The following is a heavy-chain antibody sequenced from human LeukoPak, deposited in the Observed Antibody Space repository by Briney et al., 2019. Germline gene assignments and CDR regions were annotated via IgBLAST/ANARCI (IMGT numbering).Heavy chain of an antibody. CDR2: ISVTSSHI. CDR1: GFTFDDYG. V-gene: IGHV3-21*01. J-gene: IGHJ3*02. CDR3: ARGDDVAQRNDALDI. Sequence: GGSLRLSCAASGFTFDDYGMSWVRQAPGKGLEWVSSISVTSSHIYYAASVEGRFTVSRDNAKNSVYLQMNSLRAEDTALYYCARGDDVAQRNDALDIWGQGTMVSVSS. D-gene: IGHD2-15*01.